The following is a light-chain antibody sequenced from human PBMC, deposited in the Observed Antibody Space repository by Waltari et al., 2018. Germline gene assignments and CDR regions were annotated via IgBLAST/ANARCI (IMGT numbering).Light chain of an antibody. CDR2: EVS. CDR3: TSYTSYSTWV. J-gene: IGLJ3*02. CDR1: SSDVGTYNS. Sequence: QSALTQPPSASGSPGQSVTISCTGTSSDVGTYNSVSWYQQHPGKVPKLMIYEVSNRPSGVSNRFSGSKSGNTASLTISGVQAEDEADYYCTSYTSYSTWVFGGGTKLTVL. V-gene: IGLV2-14*01.